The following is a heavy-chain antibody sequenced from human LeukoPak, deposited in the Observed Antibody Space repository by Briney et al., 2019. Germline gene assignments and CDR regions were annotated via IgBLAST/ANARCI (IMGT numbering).Heavy chain of an antibody. J-gene: IGHJ4*02. CDR1: EITFYTFW. Sequence: PGGSLRLSCVASEITFYTFWMHWVRQAPGKGLVWVARVDRDGSNTNYADSVKGRFTVSRDNSKNALYLEMNSLRVEDTAVYYCAGGGFSGFDRRGQGVLVSVSS. CDR3: AGGGFSGFDR. CDR2: VDRDGSNT. V-gene: IGHV3-74*01. D-gene: IGHD5-12*01.